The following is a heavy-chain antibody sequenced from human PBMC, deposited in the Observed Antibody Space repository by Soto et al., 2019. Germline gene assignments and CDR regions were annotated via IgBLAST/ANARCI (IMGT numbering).Heavy chain of an antibody. CDR3: ARVKTDSGSYEGGYYMEV. D-gene: IGHD3-10*01. Sequence: QVQLVQSGAEVKKPGSSVRVSCKASGDIFSNYTISWVRQAPGQRLEWMGRIIPILDVANYPLRFQGRVTITADKSTSTVYMELSSLRSEDTAIYYCARVKTDSGSYEGGYYMEVWGKGTTVTVSS. V-gene: IGHV1-69*02. J-gene: IGHJ6*03. CDR1: GDIFSNYT. CDR2: IIPILDVA.